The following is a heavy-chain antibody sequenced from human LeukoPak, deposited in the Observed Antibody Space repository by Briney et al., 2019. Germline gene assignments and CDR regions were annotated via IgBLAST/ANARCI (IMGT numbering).Heavy chain of an antibody. D-gene: IGHD6-19*01. V-gene: IGHV4-30-2*01. CDR1: GGSISSGGYS. Sequence: SETLSLTCAVSGGSISSGGYSWSWIRQPPGKGLEWIGYIYHSGSTYYNPSLKSRVTISVDRSKNQFSLKLSSVTAADTAVYYCARDGSSGWSRWVPFDYWGQGTLVTVSS. J-gene: IGHJ4*02. CDR3: ARDGSSGWSRWVPFDY. CDR2: IYHSGST.